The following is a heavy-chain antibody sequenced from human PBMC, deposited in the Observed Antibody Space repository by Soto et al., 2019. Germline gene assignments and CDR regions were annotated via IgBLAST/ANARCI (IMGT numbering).Heavy chain of an antibody. Sequence: QVQLVESGGGVVQSGRSLTLSCAASGFSLRTYGMHWLRRAPGKGLEWVAFIWYDGTKKFYANSVKGRSTISKDNSNNILYLQMSGLRAEDTAVYYCARDVLTAVAGSVNWFDPRGQGTLVTVSS. CDR2: IWYDGTKK. CDR3: ARDVLTAVAGSVNWFDP. V-gene: IGHV3-33*01. CDR1: GFSLRTYG. J-gene: IGHJ5*02. D-gene: IGHD6-19*01.